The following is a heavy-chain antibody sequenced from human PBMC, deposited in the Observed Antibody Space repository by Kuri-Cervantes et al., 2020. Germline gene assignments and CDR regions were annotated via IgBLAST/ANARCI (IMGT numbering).Heavy chain of an antibody. D-gene: IGHD2-15*01. CDR2: ISAYNGNT. Sequence: ASVKVSCKASGGTFSSYTISWVRQAPGQGLEWMGWISAYNGNTNYAQKLQGRVTMTTDTSTSTAYMELRSLRSDDTAVYYCARAPGSGYGRPIDYWGQGTLVTVSS. J-gene: IGHJ4*02. V-gene: IGHV1-18*01. CDR3: ARAPGSGYGRPIDY. CDR1: GGTFSSYT.